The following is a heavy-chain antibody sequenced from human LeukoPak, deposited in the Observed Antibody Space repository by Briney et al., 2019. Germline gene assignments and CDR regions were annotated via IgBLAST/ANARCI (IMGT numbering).Heavy chain of an antibody. CDR2: IYYSGST. D-gene: IGHD6-19*01. Sequence: SETLSLTCTVSGGSISSGGYYWSWIRQHPGKGLEWIGYIYYSGSTYYHPSLKSRVTISVDTSKNQFSLKLSSVAAADTAVYYCARVYSSGSNWFDPWGQGTLVTVSS. J-gene: IGHJ5*02. V-gene: IGHV4-31*03. CDR3: ARVYSSGSNWFDP. CDR1: GGSISSGGYY.